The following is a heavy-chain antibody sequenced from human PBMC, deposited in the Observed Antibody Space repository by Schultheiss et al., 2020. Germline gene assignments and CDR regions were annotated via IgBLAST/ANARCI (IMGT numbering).Heavy chain of an antibody. CDR1: GYTLTELS. J-gene: IGHJ4*02. D-gene: IGHD3-22*01. CDR2: INPNSGGT. V-gene: IGHV1-2*02. Sequence: ASVKVSCKVSGYTLTELSMHWVRQAPGQGLEWMGWINPNSGGTNYAQKFQGRVTMTRDTSISTAYMELSRLRSDDTAVYYCAKGDGGYYDSSGYRHYWGQGTLVTVSS. CDR3: AKGDGGYYDSSGYRHY.